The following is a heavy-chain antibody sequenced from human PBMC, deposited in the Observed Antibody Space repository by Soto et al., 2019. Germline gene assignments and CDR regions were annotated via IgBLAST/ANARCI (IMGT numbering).Heavy chain of an antibody. D-gene: IGHD2-21*02. J-gene: IGHJ6*02. CDR2: FLPVLGVT. V-gene: IGHV1-69*02. CDR1: GDTFSSYT. CDR3: ARRGYCGTDCYHTSYYGMDV. Sequence: QVQLVQSGAEVMKPGSSVKVSCRASGDTFSSYTVSWVRQAPGQGLEWMGGFLPVLGVTNYAQKFPGSVTDTVDRSRTTADEDVSGQRSEDTAVYYCARRGYCGTDCYHTSYYGMDVWGQGPEVALSS.